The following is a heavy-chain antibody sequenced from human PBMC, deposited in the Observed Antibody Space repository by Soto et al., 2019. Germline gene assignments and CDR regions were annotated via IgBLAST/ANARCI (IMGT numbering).Heavy chain of an antibody. CDR3: ARRSSIWLNEIIFDP. J-gene: IGHJ5*02. CDR1: RYTFTTYD. CDR2: LKTDSGDT. D-gene: IGHD2-2*01. V-gene: IGHV1-2*02. Sequence: ASVKVSCKGARYTFTTYDIYWVRQAPGQGLEWMGWLKTDSGDTTYAQKFLGRVTMTRDTSLRTAYMELTNLRSDDTAVYYCARRSSIWLNEIIFDPWGQGTPVTGSS.